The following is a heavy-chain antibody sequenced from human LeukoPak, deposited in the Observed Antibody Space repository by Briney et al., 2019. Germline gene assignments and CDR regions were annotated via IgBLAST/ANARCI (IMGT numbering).Heavy chain of an antibody. CDR3: AKSPVSSCRGSFCYPFDY. D-gene: IGHD2-15*01. V-gene: IGHV3-23*01. J-gene: IGHJ4*02. Sequence: GGSLRLSCAASGFTFSSYAMSWVRQAPGKGLEWVSAMSGSGGSTYYADSVKGRFTISRDNSKNTLYLQMNSLRAEDTAVYFCAKSPVSSCRGSFCYPFDYWGQGNLVTVSS. CDR1: GFTFSSYA. CDR2: MSGSGGST.